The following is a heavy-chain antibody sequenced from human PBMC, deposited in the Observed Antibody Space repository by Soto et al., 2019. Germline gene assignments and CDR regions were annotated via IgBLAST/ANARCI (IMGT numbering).Heavy chain of an antibody. CDR1: GGSITNTNW. V-gene: IGHV4-4*02. CDR3: ARTSLHCSGTTCYEFYFEY. CDR2: IFHAGST. D-gene: IGHD2-2*01. Sequence: SETLSLTCSVSGGSITNTNWWSWIRQPPGKGLEWLGAIFHAGSTNYNPSLKSRVTMSADKSQNRFSLNLTSVTAADTAVYFCARTSLHCSGTTCYEFYFEYWGQGTLVTVSS. J-gene: IGHJ4*02.